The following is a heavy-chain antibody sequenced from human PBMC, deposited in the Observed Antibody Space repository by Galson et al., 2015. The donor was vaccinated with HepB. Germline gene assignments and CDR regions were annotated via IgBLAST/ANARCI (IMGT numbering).Heavy chain of an antibody. J-gene: IGHJ4*02. Sequence: SVKVSCKASGGAFNSFAVSWVGQAPGQGLEWMGGIIPIFATPNYAQQFQGRVTLTADESTSTAFMELSSLKSEDTAVYYCATSPTMVRAATYFDYRGQGTLVTVSS. CDR2: IIPIFATP. V-gene: IGHV1-69*13. CDR1: GGAFNSFA. D-gene: IGHD3-10*01. CDR3: ATSPTMVRAATYFDY.